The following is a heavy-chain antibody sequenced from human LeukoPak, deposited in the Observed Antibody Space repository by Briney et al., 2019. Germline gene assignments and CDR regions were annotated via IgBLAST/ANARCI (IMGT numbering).Heavy chain of an antibody. V-gene: IGHV1-2*02. Sequence: ASVKVSCKASGYTFTGYYMHWVRQAPGQGLEWMGWTSPNSGGTNYAQKFQGRVTMTRDTSISTAYMELSRLRSDDTAVYYCARGGGYSSSWFAATFDYWGQGTLVTVSS. CDR1: GYTFTGYY. J-gene: IGHJ4*02. CDR3: ARGGGYSSSWFAATFDY. CDR2: TSPNSGGT. D-gene: IGHD6-13*01.